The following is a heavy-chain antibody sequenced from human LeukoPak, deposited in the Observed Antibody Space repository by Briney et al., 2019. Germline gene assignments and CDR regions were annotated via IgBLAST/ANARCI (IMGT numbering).Heavy chain of an antibody. J-gene: IGHJ3*02. CDR1: GGTFSSYA. D-gene: IGHD3-16*01. CDR3: ARNDHNLAFDI. Sequence: ASVKVSCEASGGTFSSYAISWVRQAPGQGLEWMGRIIPILGIANYAQKFQGRVTITADKSTSTAYMELSSLRSEDTAVYYCARNDHNLAFDIWGQGTMVTVSS. V-gene: IGHV1-69*04. CDR2: IIPILGIA.